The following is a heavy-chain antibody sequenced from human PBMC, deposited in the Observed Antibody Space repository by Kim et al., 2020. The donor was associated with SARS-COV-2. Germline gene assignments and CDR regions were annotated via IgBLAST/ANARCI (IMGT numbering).Heavy chain of an antibody. CDR2: INHSGST. CDR1: GGSFSGYY. V-gene: IGHV4-34*01. J-gene: IGHJ4*02. Sequence: SETLSLTCAVYGGSFSGYYWSWIRQPPGKGLEWIGEINHSGSTNYNPSLKSRVTISVDTSKNQFSLKLSSVTAADTAVYYCARGLGYDFWSGYYRRGREDYGGQGTLVTVSS. D-gene: IGHD3-3*01. CDR3: ARGLGYDFWSGYYRRGREDY.